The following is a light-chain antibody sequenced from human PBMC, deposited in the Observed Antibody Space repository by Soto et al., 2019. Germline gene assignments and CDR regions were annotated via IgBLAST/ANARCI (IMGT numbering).Light chain of an antibody. CDR3: QQYYNWPPWT. CDR2: GAS. CDR1: QNIRTN. J-gene: IGKJ1*01. Sequence: EILMTQSPATLSVSPGERAIISCRASQNIRTNLVCYQQKPGRAPRLLLYGASTRATGVPARFSGSGSGTDFTLTVSSLQSEDFAVYYCQQYYNWPPWTFGLGTKVDI. V-gene: IGKV3-15*01.